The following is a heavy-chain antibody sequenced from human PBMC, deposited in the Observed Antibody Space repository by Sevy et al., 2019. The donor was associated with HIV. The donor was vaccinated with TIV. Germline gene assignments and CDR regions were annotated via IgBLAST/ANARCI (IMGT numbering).Heavy chain of an antibody. V-gene: IGHV3-21*01. D-gene: IGHD3-10*01. Sequence: GGSLRLSCAASGFTFSSYSMNWVRQAPGKGLEWVSSISSSSSYIYYADSVKGRFTISRDNAKNSLYLQMNSLRVEDTAVYYCARESVLLWFGELSHGMDVWGQGTTVTVSS. J-gene: IGHJ6*02. CDR2: ISSSSSYI. CDR1: GFTFSSYS. CDR3: ARESVLLWFGELSHGMDV.